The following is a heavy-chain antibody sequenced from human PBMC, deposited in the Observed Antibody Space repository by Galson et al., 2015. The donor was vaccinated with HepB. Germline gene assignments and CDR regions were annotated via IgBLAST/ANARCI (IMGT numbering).Heavy chain of an antibody. CDR1: GGSISSGSYY. Sequence: SETLSLTCTVSGGSISSGSYYWGWIRQPPGKGLEWIGSIYYSGSTYYNRSLKSRVTISVDTSKNQFSLKLSSVTAADTAVYYCARQRGSGSYSFDYWGQGTLVTVSS. D-gene: IGHD1-26*01. CDR3: ARQRGSGSYSFDY. CDR2: IYYSGST. V-gene: IGHV4-39*01. J-gene: IGHJ4*02.